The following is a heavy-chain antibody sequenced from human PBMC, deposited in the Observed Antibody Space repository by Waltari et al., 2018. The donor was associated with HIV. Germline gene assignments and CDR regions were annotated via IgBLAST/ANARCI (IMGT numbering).Heavy chain of an antibody. D-gene: IGHD3-22*01. CDR2: ISGSGGST. J-gene: IGHJ3*02. CDR1: GFTFSNYA. V-gene: IGHV3-23*01. CDR3: AKEGIIVITDAFDI. Sequence: EVQLLESGGGLVQPGGSLRPSCAASGFTFSNYAMSWVRQAPGKGREWVARISGSGGSTYYADSVKGRFTVSRDNAKDTLFLQMNSLRAEDTALYYCAKEGIIVITDAFDIWGQGTMVIVSS.